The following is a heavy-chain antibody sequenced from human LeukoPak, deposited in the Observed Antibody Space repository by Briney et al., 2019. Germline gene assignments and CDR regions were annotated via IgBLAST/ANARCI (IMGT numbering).Heavy chain of an antibody. CDR3: AKGGKWDVTPFDY. V-gene: IGHV3-23*01. J-gene: IGHJ4*02. D-gene: IGHD1-26*01. Sequence: GGSLRLSCAASGFTFTSYSMNWVRQAPGKGLEWVSTISGGGGSTYYADTVKGRFTISRDNSKNTLYLQVNSLRAEDTAVYYCAKGGKWDVTPFDYWGQGTLVTVSS. CDR2: ISGGGGST. CDR1: GFTFTSYS.